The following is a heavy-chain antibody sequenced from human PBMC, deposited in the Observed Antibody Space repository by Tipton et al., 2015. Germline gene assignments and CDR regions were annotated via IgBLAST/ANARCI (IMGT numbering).Heavy chain of an antibody. Sequence: TLFLTCSVSGGSVSSGFYYWTWIRQSPGKGLEWIGYIFVPGSTNFNPSLRSRVTISVDTSKNQFSLELMSVTAADTAVYFCARGQDETTSGEYFTHWGQGTLVTVSS. J-gene: IGHJ1*01. V-gene: IGHV4-61*01. CDR2: IFVPGST. D-gene: IGHD2/OR15-2a*01. CDR1: GGSVSSGFYY. CDR3: ARGQDETTSGEYFTH.